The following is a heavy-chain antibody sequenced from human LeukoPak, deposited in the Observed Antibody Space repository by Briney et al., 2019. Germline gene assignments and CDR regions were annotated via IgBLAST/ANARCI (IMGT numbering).Heavy chain of an antibody. V-gene: IGHV4-4*02. CDR3: AKHLIREEYSSSSIGFDP. J-gene: IGHJ5*02. CDR2: VHKSGRT. D-gene: IGHD6-6*01. CDR1: TVSGSSGNF. Sequence: SETLSLTCALSTVSGSSGNFWGWVRQPPGEGLEWIGEVHKSGRTNYNPSLKTRVTISIDASKNQLSLELTSVTAADTAVYYCAKHLIREEYSSSSIGFDPWGQGTLVTVSS.